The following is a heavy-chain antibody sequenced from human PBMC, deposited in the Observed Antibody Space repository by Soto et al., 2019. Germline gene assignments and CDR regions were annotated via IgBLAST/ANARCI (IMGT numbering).Heavy chain of an antibody. CDR1: GCSIRRNSYY. CDR2: IYYSGNR. Sequence: PSETLSLHPTVSGCSIRRNSYYWDWIRQAPGKGLEWIWSIYYSGNRYYNPSLKSRVTMSVDTSKNQFSLKLSSVTAADTAVYYCARHPQKRVEINWFDPWSQGTLVTVSS. V-gene: IGHV4-39*01. D-gene: IGHD1-1*01. J-gene: IGHJ5*02. CDR3: ARHPQKRVEINWFDP.